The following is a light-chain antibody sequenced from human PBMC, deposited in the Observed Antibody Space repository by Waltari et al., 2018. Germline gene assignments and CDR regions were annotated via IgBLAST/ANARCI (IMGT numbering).Light chain of an antibody. Sequence: QSVLTQPPSVSGAPGQRVTISCTGGSSNIGAGYDVHWYQQVPGTAPKLVIYGNTNRPSTHDRFSGSKSGTSASLAIAGLQAEDEADYYCQSYDSSLSAYVFGGGTKLTVL. V-gene: IGLV1-40*01. CDR2: GNT. J-gene: IGLJ3*02. CDR1: SSNIGAGYD. CDR3: QSYDSSLSAYV.